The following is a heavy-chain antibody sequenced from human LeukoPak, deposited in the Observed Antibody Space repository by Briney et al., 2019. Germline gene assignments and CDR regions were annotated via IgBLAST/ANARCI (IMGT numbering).Heavy chain of an antibody. Sequence: ASVKVSCTASGYTFTSYDINWVRQATGQGLEWMGWMNPNSGNTGYAQKFQGRVTMTRNTSISTAYMELSSLRSEDTAVYYCARGGRIAAAGTKWFDPWGQGTLVTVSS. CDR1: GYTFTSYD. CDR3: ARGGRIAAAGTKWFDP. J-gene: IGHJ5*02. V-gene: IGHV1-8*01. D-gene: IGHD6-13*01. CDR2: MNPNSGNT.